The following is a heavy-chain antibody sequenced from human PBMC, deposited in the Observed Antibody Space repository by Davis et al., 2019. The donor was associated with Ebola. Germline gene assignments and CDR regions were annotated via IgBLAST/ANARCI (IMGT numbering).Heavy chain of an antibody. J-gene: IGHJ4*02. CDR3: ARMGLSSGYYFFDY. CDR2: IYYSGST. Sequence: SETLSLTCTVSGGSISSGGYYWSWIRQHPGKGLEWIGYIYYSGSTNYNPSLKSRVTISVDTSKNQFSLKLSSVTAADTAVYYCARMGLSSGYYFFDYWGQGTLVTVSS. V-gene: IGHV4-61*08. D-gene: IGHD3-22*01. CDR1: GGSISSGGYY.